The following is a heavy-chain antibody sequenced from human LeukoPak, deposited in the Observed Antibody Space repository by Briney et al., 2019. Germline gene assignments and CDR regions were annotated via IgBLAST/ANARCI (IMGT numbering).Heavy chain of an antibody. CDR1: GSSISSSSYY. V-gene: IGHV4-39*07. CDR3: ARAHNWFDP. Sequence: SETLSLTCTVSGSSISSSSYYWGWIRQPPGKGLEWIGSIYYSGSTYYNPSLKSRVTISVDTSKNQFSLKLSSVTAADTAVYYCARAHNWFDPWGQGTLVTVSS. J-gene: IGHJ5*02. CDR2: IYYSGST.